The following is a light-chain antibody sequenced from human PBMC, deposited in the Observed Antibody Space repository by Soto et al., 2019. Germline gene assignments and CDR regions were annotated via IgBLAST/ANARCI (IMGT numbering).Light chain of an antibody. CDR3: QVWDSSSDHVV. CDR1: NIGSKS. Sequence: SYELTQPPSVSVAPGKTARITCGGNNIGSKSVHWYQQKPGQAPVLVIYYDSDRPSGIPERFSGSNSGNTATLTISRVEAGDEAYYYCQVWDSSSDHVVFGGGNKLTVL. J-gene: IGLJ2*01. V-gene: IGLV3-21*04. CDR2: YDS.